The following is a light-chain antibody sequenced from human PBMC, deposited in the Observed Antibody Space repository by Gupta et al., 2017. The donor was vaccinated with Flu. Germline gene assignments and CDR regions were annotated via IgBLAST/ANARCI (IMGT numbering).Light chain of an antibody. J-gene: IGLJ1*01. CDR3: AAWDDSLNGHYV. V-gene: IGLV1-44*01. CDR1: SSNIGNNA. CDR2: GSN. Sequence: SSNIGNNAVNWYQQVPGTAPKLLIYGSNQRPSGVPDRFSGSKSGTSASLAISGLQSEDEVDYYCAAWDDSLNGHYVFGTGTKVTAL.